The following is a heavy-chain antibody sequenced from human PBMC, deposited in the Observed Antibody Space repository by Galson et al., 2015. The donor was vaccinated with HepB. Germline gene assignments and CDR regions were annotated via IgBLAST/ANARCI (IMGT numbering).Heavy chain of an antibody. V-gene: IGHV3-21*01. CDR2: ITSGSENI. J-gene: IGHJ5*02. CDR3: ARIAPGTLAWFDP. Sequence: SLRLSCAGSGFTLSYYTMNWVRQAPGKGLEWVSSITSGSENIYYSASVRGRFTVSRDNAKKSLYLRMNSLRAEDTAVYYCARIAPGTLAWFDPWGHGTLVTVSS. D-gene: IGHD6-13*01. CDR1: GFTLSYYT.